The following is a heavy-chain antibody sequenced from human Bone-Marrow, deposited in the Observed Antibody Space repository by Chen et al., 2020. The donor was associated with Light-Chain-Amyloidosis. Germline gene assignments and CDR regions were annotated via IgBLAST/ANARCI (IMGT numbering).Heavy chain of an antibody. D-gene: IGHD5-18*01. CDR1: GFVFPTYR. CDR2: VRFDGSDK. J-gene: IGHJ4*02. CDR3: AQLYSYGRPFKH. V-gene: IGHV3-30*02. Sequence: VRRVESGGGVVRPGGSRRLSCTVSGFVFPTYRLQWVRQAPGKGLEWVSFVRFDGSDKYYADSVKGRFTISRDDSKNTLYLQMNSLRPEDTAVYYCAQLYSYGRPFKHWGQGTLVSVSS.